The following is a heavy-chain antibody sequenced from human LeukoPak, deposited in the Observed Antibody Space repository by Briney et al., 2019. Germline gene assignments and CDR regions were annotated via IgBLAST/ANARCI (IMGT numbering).Heavy chain of an antibody. V-gene: IGHV4-59*11. CDR3: ARDLVTVTKGFDI. CDR2: ISYIGST. D-gene: IGHD4-17*01. CDR1: NDSFSSHY. J-gene: IGHJ3*02. Sequence: SETLSLTCAVSNDSFSSHYWTWIRQPPGKGLEWIGYISYIGSTNYNPSLKSRVTISIGTSRNQFSLRLSSVTAADTAVYYCARDLVTVTKGFDIWGQGTMVSVSS.